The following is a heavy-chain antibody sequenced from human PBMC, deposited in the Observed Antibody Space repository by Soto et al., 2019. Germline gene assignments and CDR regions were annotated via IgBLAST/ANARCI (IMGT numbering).Heavy chain of an antibody. D-gene: IGHD3-10*01. V-gene: IGHV3-11*01. CDR3: ARRRYGSGSNDF. J-gene: IGHJ4*02. CDR1: GFTFSDYY. Sequence: QVQLVESGGTLVKPGGSLRLSCAASGFTFSDYYMTWIRQAPGKGLEWVSHISSSGNSVDYGDSVRGRFTSRDNAKKSLYLQMNSLTVEDTAVYYCARRRYGSGSNDFWGQGTLVTVSS. CDR2: ISSSGNSV.